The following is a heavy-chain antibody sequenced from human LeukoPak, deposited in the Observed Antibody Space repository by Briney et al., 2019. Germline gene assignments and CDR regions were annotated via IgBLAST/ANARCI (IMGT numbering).Heavy chain of an antibody. CDR2: IYSDGST. J-gene: IGHJ4*02. Sequence: GGSLRLSCAASGLTVGSTYMSWVRQAPGKGLEWVSVIYSDGSTYYADSVKGRFTISRDNAKNSLYLQMNSLRAEDTAVYYCARDAGNASGIDYWGQGTLVTVSS. D-gene: IGHD4-23*01. CDR3: ARDAGNASGIDY. CDR1: GLTVGSTY. V-gene: IGHV3-53*01.